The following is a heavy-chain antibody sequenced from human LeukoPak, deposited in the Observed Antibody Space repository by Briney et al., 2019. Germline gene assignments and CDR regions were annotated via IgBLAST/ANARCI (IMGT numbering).Heavy chain of an antibody. J-gene: IGHJ4*02. CDR3: ATYHYGSGSYHNHPNFDS. CDR1: GGSFSGYY. D-gene: IGHD3-10*01. Sequence: PSETLSLTCAVYGGSFSGYYWSWTRQPPGKGLEWIGEIKHSGSTTYNPSLKSRVTISLDTSKNQVSLKLNSVTAADTAVYYCATYHYGSGSYHNHPNFDSWGQGTLVTVSS. CDR2: IKHSGST. V-gene: IGHV4-34*01.